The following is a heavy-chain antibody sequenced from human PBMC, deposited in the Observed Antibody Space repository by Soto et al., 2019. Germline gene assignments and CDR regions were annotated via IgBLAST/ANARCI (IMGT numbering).Heavy chain of an antibody. V-gene: IGHV1-69*13. CDR2: IIPIFGTA. J-gene: IGHJ3*02. CDR1: GGPVSSYA. Sequence: SVKDCFKSSGGPVSSYAISLVRQAPGQDLEWARGIIPIFGTANYAQKFQGRVTITADESTSTAYMELSSLRSEDTAVYYCARGYLQYYYDSSGSYNDAFDIWGQGTMVTVSS. D-gene: IGHD3-22*01. CDR3: ARGYLQYYYDSSGSYNDAFDI.